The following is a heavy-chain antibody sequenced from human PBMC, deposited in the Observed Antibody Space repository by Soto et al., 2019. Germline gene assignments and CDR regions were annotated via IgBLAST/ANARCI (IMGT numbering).Heavy chain of an antibody. V-gene: IGHV1-3*01. J-gene: IGHJ5*02. CDR2: INPGNGNT. CDR3: ARGAYHLLTLRFDP. CDR1: VYTFTSYS. Sequence: ASVKVSCKASVYTFTSYSMHWVRQAPGQRLEWMGWINPGNGNTKYSQKFQGRVTITRDTSASTAYMELSSLRSEDTAVYYCARGAYHLLTLRFDPWGQGTLVTVSS. D-gene: IGHD2-2*01.